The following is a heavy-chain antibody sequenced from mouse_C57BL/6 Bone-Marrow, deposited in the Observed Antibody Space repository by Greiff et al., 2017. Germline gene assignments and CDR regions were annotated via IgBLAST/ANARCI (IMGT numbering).Heavy chain of an antibody. CDR1: GYTFTSYW. V-gene: IGHV1-59*01. D-gene: IGHD1-1*01. Sequence: VQLQQPGAELVRPGTSVKLSCKASGYTFTSYWMHWVKQRPGQGLEWIGVIDPSDSYTNYNQKFKGKATLTVDTSSSTAYMQLSSLTSEDSAVYYCARSSYFDYWGKGTTLTGSS. CDR2: IDPSDSYT. J-gene: IGHJ2*01. CDR3: ARSSYFDY.